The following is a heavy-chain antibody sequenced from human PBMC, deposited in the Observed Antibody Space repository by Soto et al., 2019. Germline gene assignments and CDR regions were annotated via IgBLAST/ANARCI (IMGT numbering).Heavy chain of an antibody. CDR2: IRSKALSYAT. Sequence: EVQLVESGGGLVQPGGSLKLSCAASGFTFSNSAMHRVRQASGKGLECVGRIRSKALSYATAYAASVQGRFTISRDDSENTAYLQMNSLKTEDTAVYYCLRASWNYYYYGMDIWGQGTTVTVSS. D-gene: IGHD1-1*01. CDR1: GFTFSNSA. J-gene: IGHJ6*02. CDR3: LRASWNYYYYGMDI. V-gene: IGHV3-73*02.